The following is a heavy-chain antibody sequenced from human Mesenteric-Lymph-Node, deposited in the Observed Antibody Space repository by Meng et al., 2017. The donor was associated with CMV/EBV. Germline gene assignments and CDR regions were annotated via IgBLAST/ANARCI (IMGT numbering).Heavy chain of an antibody. D-gene: IGHD6-25*01. CDR3: ARDPRRLRSGWGGNLED. J-gene: IGHJ4*02. V-gene: IGHV3-30*04. Sequence: GGSLRLSCAASGFTFNTFAMHWVRQAPGKGLEWMAVISNDGSTEYYADSVKGRFTISRDNSKNTLYLQMNSLRLEDTAAYYCARDPRRLRSGWGGNLEDWGQGTRVTVSS. CDR1: GFTFNTFA. CDR2: ISNDGSTE.